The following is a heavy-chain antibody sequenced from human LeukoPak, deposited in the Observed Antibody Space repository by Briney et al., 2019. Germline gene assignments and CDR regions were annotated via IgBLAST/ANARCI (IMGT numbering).Heavy chain of an antibody. CDR1: GGAISSSSYY. CDR2: IYYSGST. V-gene: IGHV4-39*01. CDR3: ARQYYDILTGRHDAFDI. D-gene: IGHD3-9*01. J-gene: IGHJ3*02. Sequence: SETLSLTCTVSGGAISSSSYYWGWIRQPPGKGLAWIRSIYYSGSTYYNPSLRSRVTISVDTSKNQFSLKLSSVTAADTAMYYCARQYYDILTGRHDAFDIWGQGTMVTVSS.